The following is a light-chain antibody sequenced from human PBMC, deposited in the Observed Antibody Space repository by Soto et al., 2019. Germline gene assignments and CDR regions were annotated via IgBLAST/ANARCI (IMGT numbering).Light chain of an antibody. J-gene: IGKJ4*01. CDR1: QSVLYSSDNKNY. V-gene: IGKV4-1*01. CDR2: WAS. Sequence: DIVMTQSPDSLAVSLGERATINCKSSQSVLYSSDNKNYLAWYQQKPGQPPKLLIYWASTRDCGVPDRFSGSGSGADFTLTISSLQAEDVAVYYCQHYYTTLTFGGGTRVEIK. CDR3: QHYYTTLT.